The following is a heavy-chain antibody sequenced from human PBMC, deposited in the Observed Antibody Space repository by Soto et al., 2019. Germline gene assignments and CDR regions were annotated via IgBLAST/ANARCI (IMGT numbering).Heavy chain of an antibody. J-gene: IGHJ4*02. CDR1: GYTFTSYG. Sequence: ASVKVSCKASGYTFTSYGISWVRQAPGQGLEWMGWISAYNGNTNYAQKLQGRVTMTTDTSTSTAYMEMRSLRSDDTAVYYCARDLDGSGSYYTDYWGPGTLVTVSS. D-gene: IGHD3-10*01. CDR3: ARDLDGSGSYYTDY. CDR2: ISAYNGNT. V-gene: IGHV1-18*01.